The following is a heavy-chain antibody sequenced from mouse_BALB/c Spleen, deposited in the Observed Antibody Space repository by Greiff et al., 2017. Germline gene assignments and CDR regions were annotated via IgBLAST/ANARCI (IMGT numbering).Heavy chain of an antibody. D-gene: IGHD2-4*01. CDR1: GFSFSSYG. V-gene: IGHV5-6*01. J-gene: IGHJ4*01. CDR2: ISSGGSYT. Sequence: EVQLVESGGDLVKPGGSLKLSCAASGFSFSSYGMSWVRQPPDKRLEWVATISSGGSYTYYQAIVKGRFTISRDNAKKTLYLQMSSLKSEDTAIYYCEIGPTMITPVDYWGQGTSVTVSA. CDR3: EIGPTMITPVDY.